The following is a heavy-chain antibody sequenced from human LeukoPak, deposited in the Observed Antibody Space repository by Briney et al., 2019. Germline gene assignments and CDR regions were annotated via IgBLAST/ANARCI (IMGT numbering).Heavy chain of an antibody. CDR2: INREGSEK. CDR3: AREDTTLTL. CDR1: GFSFSRSW. J-gene: IGHJ4*02. D-gene: IGHD1-1*01. Sequence: TGGSLRLSCAGSGFSFSRSWMSWVRQSPGRGLEWVANINREGSEKYYVDSVEGRFTISRDNGKNSLYLQMDSLRAEDTAVYYCAREDTTLTLGGQGTLVTVSS. V-gene: IGHV3-7*04.